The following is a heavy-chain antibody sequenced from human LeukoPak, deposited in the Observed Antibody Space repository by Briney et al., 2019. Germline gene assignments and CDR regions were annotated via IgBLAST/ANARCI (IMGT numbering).Heavy chain of an antibody. CDR2: ISGSGGST. V-gene: IGHV3-23*01. CDR1: GFTFSSYA. CDR3: AKDLRDSSGYYFTGYAFDI. Sequence: PGGSLGLSCAASGFTFSSYAMSWVRQAPGKGLEWVSAISGSGGSTYYADSVKGRFTISRDNSKNTLYLQMNSLRAEDTAVYYCAKDLRDSSGYYFTGYAFDIWGQGTMVTVSS. D-gene: IGHD3-22*01. J-gene: IGHJ3*02.